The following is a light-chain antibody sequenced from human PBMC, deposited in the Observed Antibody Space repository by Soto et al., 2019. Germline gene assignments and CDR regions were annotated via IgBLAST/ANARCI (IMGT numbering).Light chain of an antibody. CDR3: QQRSNWPWT. V-gene: IGKV3-11*01. Sequence: EIVLTQSPATLSLSPGKRATLSCRASQSVSSFLAWYQQKPGQAPRLLIYDASNRATGIPARFSGSGSGTDFTLTISSLEPEDFAVYYCQQRSNWPWTFGHGTQVEIK. CDR1: QSVSSF. CDR2: DAS. J-gene: IGKJ1*01.